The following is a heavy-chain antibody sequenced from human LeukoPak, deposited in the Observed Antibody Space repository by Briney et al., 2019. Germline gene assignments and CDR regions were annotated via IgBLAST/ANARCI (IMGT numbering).Heavy chain of an antibody. CDR2: IYHSGST. CDR1: GGSISSSNW. Sequence: PSGTLSLTCAVSGGSISSSNWWSWVRQPPGKGLEWIGEIYHSGSTNYNPSLKSRVTISLDKSKNQFSLKLSSVTAADTAVYYCASDRLSSGWSRSGFDYWGQGTLVTVSS. J-gene: IGHJ4*02. D-gene: IGHD6-19*01. V-gene: IGHV4-4*02. CDR3: ASDRLSSGWSRSGFDY.